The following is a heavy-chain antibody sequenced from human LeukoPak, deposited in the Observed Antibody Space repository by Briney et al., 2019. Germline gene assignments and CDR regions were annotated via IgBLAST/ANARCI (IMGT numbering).Heavy chain of an antibody. D-gene: IGHD3-10*01. CDR1: GFIFSNYY. Sequence: GGSLRLSCAASGFIFSNYYLNWVRQAPGKGLEWVSCIHASASYNYYADSVKGRFTISRDNSKNTLYPQMNSLRAEDTAVYYCAKLAPGYYFDYWGQGTLVTVSS. CDR2: IHASASYN. CDR3: AKLAPGYYFDY. V-gene: IGHV3-23*01. J-gene: IGHJ4*02.